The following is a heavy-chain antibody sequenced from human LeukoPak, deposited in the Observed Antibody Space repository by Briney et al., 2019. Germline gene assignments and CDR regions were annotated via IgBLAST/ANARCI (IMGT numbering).Heavy chain of an antibody. CDR2: IYYSGST. CDR3: ARELLGSSSWSSFDY. CDR1: GGSISSGDYY. J-gene: IGHJ4*02. V-gene: IGHV4-30-4*08. D-gene: IGHD6-13*01. Sequence: PSETLSLTCTVSGGSISSGDYYWSWIRQPPGKGLEWIGYIYYSGSTYYNPSLKSRVTISVDTSKNQFSLKLSSVTAADTAVYYCARELLGSSSWSSFDYWGQGTLVTVSS.